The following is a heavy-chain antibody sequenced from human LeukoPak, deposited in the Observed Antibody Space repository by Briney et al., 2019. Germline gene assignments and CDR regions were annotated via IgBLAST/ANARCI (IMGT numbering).Heavy chain of an antibody. CDR2: ISWNSGSI. D-gene: IGHD1-26*01. CDR3: AKDIMVSGSYYDY. Sequence: GGSLRLSCAASGFTFDDYAMHWVRQAPGKGLEWVSGISWNSGSIGYADSVKGRFTISRDNAKNSLYLQMNSLRAEDTALYYCAKDIMVSGSYYDYWGQGTLVTVSS. V-gene: IGHV3-9*01. CDR1: GFTFDDYA. J-gene: IGHJ4*02.